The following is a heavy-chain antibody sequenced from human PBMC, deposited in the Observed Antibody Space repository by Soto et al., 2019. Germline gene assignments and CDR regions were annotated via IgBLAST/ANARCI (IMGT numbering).Heavy chain of an antibody. CDR1: GYSFTSYW. CDR3: ARGGPYCGGDCYSPLYFQH. CDR2: IYPGDSDT. J-gene: IGHJ1*01. Sequence: GESLKISCKGSGYSFTSYWIGWVRQMPGKGLEWMGIIYPGDSDTRYSPSFQGQVTISADKSISTAYLQWSSLKASDTAMYYCARGGPYCGGDCYSPLYFQHWGQSTLVTVSS. V-gene: IGHV5-51*01. D-gene: IGHD2-21*02.